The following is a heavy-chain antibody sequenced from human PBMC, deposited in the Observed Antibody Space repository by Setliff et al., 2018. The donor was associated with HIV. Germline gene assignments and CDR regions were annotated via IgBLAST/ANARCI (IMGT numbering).Heavy chain of an antibody. J-gene: IGHJ3*01. D-gene: IGHD2-21*01. Sequence: SETLSLTCAVYGGSFSGYYWGWIRQPPGKGLEWLGTIYYSGSTYYNPSLKSRVTLSVDTSKNQFSLKLSSVTAADTAVYYCARHDSRGPRSAFDLWGRGTMVTVSS. CDR3: ARHDSRGPRSAFDL. CDR2: IYYSGST. V-gene: IGHV4-39*01. CDR1: GGSFSGYY.